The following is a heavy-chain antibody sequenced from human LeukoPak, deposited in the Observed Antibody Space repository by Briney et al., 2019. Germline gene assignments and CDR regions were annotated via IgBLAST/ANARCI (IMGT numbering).Heavy chain of an antibody. Sequence: PGGSLRLSCVVSGFTFNNYWMSWVPQAPGKGLGGVATMKQDGGEIYYVDSVRGRFTISRDNAKNSLYLQMNSLRAEDTAMYYCARIMDLIGVHFDFWGQGTLVTVSS. CDR2: MKQDGGEI. J-gene: IGHJ4*02. CDR1: GFTFNNYW. CDR3: ARIMDLIGVHFDF. D-gene: IGHD2-8*01. V-gene: IGHV3-7*01.